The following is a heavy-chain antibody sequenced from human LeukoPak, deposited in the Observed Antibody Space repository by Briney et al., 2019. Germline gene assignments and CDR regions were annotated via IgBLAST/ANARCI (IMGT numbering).Heavy chain of an antibody. CDR1: GGSFSGYY. J-gene: IGHJ6*03. CDR2: INHSGNT. CDR3: ARAGGGGVIHYYYYYMDV. V-gene: IGHV4-34*01. D-gene: IGHD3-16*01. Sequence: SETLSLTCAVYGGSFSGYYWSWIRQPPGKGLEWIGEINHSGNTNSNPSLKSRVTMSVDTSKNQFSLQLNSVTPEDTAVYYCARAGGGGVIHYYYYYMDVWGKGTTVTVSS.